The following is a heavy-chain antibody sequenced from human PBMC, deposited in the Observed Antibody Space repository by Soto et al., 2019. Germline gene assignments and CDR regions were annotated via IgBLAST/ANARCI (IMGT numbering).Heavy chain of an antibody. CDR3: AADRKIVGTIGAFDF. V-gene: IGHV1-24*01. CDR2: SAPEEGEP. D-gene: IGHD1-26*01. Sequence: GAAVKVSCKVRKSTLTELTIDWLRQAPGKGLEWMGRSAPEEGEPIYPQKFQGRVSMAEDPSTDTAYMELTSLRFEDTAVYFCAADRKIVGTIGAFDFWGQGTLVTVSS. J-gene: IGHJ4*02. CDR1: KSTLTELT.